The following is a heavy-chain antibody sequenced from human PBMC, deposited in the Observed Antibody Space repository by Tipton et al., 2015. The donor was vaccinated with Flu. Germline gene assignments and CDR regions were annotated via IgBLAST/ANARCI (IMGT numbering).Heavy chain of an antibody. Sequence: TLSLTCAVSGYSISSAYYWAWIRQSPGKGLEWIGSIHHSGITSYNPSLESRAAISVDTSQNQFSLNLHSVTAADTAVYYCASPNGSGVKSAFDVWGQGTMVTVSS. V-gene: IGHV4-38-2*01. CDR3: ASPNGSGVKSAFDV. CDR2: IHHSGIT. D-gene: IGHD2-15*01. J-gene: IGHJ3*01. CDR1: GYSISSAYY.